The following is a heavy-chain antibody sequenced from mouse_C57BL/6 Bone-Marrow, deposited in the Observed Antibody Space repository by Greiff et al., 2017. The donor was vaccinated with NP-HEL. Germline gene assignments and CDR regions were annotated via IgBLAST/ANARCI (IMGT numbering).Heavy chain of an antibody. V-gene: IGHV7-3*01. J-gene: IGHJ2*01. CDR1: GFTFTDYY. CDR3: ARLGYYGSSYRDYFDY. CDR2: IRNKANGYTT. Sequence: EVKLMESGGGLVQPGGSLSLSCAASGFTFTDYYMSWVRQPPGKGLEWLGFIRNKANGYTTEYSASVKGRFTISRDNSQCILYLQMNALRAEDSATYYYARLGYYGSSYRDYFDYWGQGTTLTVSS. D-gene: IGHD1-1*01.